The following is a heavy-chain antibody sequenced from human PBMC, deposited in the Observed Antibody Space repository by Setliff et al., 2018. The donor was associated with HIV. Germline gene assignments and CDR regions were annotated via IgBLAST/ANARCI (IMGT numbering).Heavy chain of an antibody. D-gene: IGHD1-26*01. J-gene: IGHJ3*02. V-gene: IGHV1-69*05. Sequence: SVKVSCKASGGTFSSFAISWVRQAPGQGLEWMGGIIPMFGTRNYAQKFQGRVTITTDESTSTAYMELSSLRSEDTALYYCARGQSQGYAYSGSYGAFEIWGQGTMVTVSS. CDR3: ARGQSQGYAYSGSYGAFEI. CDR2: IIPMFGTR. CDR1: GGTFSSFA.